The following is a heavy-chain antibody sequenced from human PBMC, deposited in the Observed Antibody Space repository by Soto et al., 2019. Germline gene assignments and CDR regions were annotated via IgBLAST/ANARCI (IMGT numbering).Heavy chain of an antibody. CDR1: GYTFTNYA. V-gene: IGHV1-3*04. CDR2: INTGNGKT. Sequence: QVHLVQSVAEVKKPGASVTVSCKASGYTFTNYAFHWVRQAPGQGLEWMGWINTGNGKTKYSQKLEGRITLTRDTSASTAYMELSSLTSEDTAVYYCARDEDYWGQGTQVTVSS. J-gene: IGHJ4*02. CDR3: ARDEDY.